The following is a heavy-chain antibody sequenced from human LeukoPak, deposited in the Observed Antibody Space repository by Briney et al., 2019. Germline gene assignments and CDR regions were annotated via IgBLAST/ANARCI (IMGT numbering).Heavy chain of an antibody. D-gene: IGHD6-6*01. V-gene: IGHV3-30*02. CDR3: AKKYSSSPSGAFDI. Sequence: GSLSLSCAASGFPFSSYGVHWARQAPGKGLEGVAFIRYDGSNKYYADSVKGRFTISRDNSKNTLYLQMNSLRAEDTAVYYCAKKYSSSPSGAFDIWGQGTMVTVSS. CDR2: IRYDGSNK. J-gene: IGHJ3*02. CDR1: GFPFSSYG.